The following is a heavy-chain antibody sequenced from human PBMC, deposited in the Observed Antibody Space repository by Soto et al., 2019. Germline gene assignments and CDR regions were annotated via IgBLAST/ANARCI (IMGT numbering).Heavy chain of an antibody. Sequence: GGSLRLSCAASGFTFSSYAMHWVRQAPGKGLEYVSSISSNGGSIQSADSVKGRFTISRDNSNNTLFRQMSRLRVEDTAVYYCATDFEYHSDAYYYDPPDYWGQGTLVTVSS. CDR2: ISSNGGSI. CDR1: GFTFSSYA. CDR3: ATDFEYHSDAYYYDPPDY. D-gene: IGHD3-22*01. J-gene: IGHJ4*02. V-gene: IGHV3-64D*08.